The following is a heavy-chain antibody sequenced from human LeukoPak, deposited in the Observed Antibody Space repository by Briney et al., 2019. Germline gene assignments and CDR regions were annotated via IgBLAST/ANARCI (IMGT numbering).Heavy chain of an antibody. V-gene: IGHV3-23*01. CDR1: GFTFDDYA. CDR2: ISGSGGST. D-gene: IGHD2-15*01. CDR3: AKTLGYCSGGSCYSGVIDY. J-gene: IGHJ4*02. Sequence: GGSLRLSCAASGFTFDDYAMHWVRQAPGKGLEWVSAISGSGGSTYYADSMKGRFTISRDNSKNTLYLQMNSLRAEDTAVYYCAKTLGYCSGGSCYSGVIDYWGQGTLVTVSS.